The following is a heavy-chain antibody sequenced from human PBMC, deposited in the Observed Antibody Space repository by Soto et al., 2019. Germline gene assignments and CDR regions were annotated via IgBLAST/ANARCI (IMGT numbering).Heavy chain of an antibody. J-gene: IGHJ4*02. CDR3: ARSGSSGCYPPF. CDR2: IIPLFGTG. CDR1: GGTFSTHI. Sequence: SVNVSCKASGGTFSTHIINWVRQAPGQGLEWMGGIIPLFGTGSYAQKFRDRVSITADGSTYTAYMELSSLRSEDTAVYYCARSGSSGCYPPFWGQGTLVNVSS. V-gene: IGHV1-69*13. D-gene: IGHD3-22*01.